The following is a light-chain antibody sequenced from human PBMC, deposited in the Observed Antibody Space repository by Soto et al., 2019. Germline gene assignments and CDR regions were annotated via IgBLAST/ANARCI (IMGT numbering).Light chain of an antibody. V-gene: IGKV1-5*02. Sequence: DIQMTQSPSTLSASVGDRVTIICRASQSINRWWAWYQQTPGKAPKLLIHDASSLESGVPLRFSGTGAGTDFTLTISSLQSDDVATYYCQQYDSYPRTFGGGTKVEIK. CDR2: DAS. CDR1: QSINRW. J-gene: IGKJ4*01. CDR3: QQYDSYPRT.